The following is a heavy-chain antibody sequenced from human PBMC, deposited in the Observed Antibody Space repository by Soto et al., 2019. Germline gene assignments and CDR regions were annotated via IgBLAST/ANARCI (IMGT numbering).Heavy chain of an antibody. Sequence: QVTLKESGPVLVKPTETLTLTCTVSGFSLSNARMGVSWIRQPPGKALEWLAHIFSNDETAYSTSLKTRLTISKNTSKSQVVLTMSNMDPVDTATYYCARTVARMNLDYWGQGTLVTVSS. V-gene: IGHV2-26*01. D-gene: IGHD2-21*01. CDR2: IFSNDET. CDR1: GFSLSNARMG. J-gene: IGHJ4*02. CDR3: ARTVARMNLDY.